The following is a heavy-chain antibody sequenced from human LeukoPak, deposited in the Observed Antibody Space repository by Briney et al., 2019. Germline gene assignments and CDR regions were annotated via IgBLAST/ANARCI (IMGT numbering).Heavy chain of an antibody. Sequence: ASVRVSCKASGGTFSSYAISWVRQAPGQGLEWMGRIIPILGIANYAQKFQGRVTITAVKSTSTAYMELSSLRSEDTAVYYCARDSSGTTSPFDYWGQGTLVTVSS. V-gene: IGHV1-69*04. CDR2: IIPILGIA. D-gene: IGHD1-7*01. CDR1: GGTFSSYA. J-gene: IGHJ4*02. CDR3: ARDSSGTTSPFDY.